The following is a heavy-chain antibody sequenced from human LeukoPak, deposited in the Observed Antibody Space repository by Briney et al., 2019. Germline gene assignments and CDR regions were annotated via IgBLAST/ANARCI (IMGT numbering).Heavy chain of an antibody. Sequence: ASVKVSCKASGYTFTSYGISWVRQAPGQGLEWMGWIIACNGNTNYAQKLQGRVTITTDKSTSTAYMELRSLRSDDTAMYYCARALGTMIAGPIDYWGQGTLVTVSS. D-gene: IGHD3-22*01. CDR2: IIACNGNT. J-gene: IGHJ4*02. CDR1: GYTFTSYG. CDR3: ARALGTMIAGPIDY. V-gene: IGHV1-18*01.